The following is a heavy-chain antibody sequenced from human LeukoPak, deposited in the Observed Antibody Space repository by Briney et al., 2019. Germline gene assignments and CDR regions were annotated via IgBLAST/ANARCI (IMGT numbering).Heavy chain of an antibody. CDR2: ISYSGST. CDR1: GGSISNYY. CDR3: ARGLTGTTSIFQH. Sequence: KPSETLSLTCTVSGGSISNYYWSWIRQPPGKGLEWIGYISYSGSTKYNPSLNSRVTISVDTSKNQFSLKVNSLTAADTAVYYCARGLTGTTSIFQHWGQGTLVTVSS. D-gene: IGHD1-7*01. V-gene: IGHV4-59*01. J-gene: IGHJ1*01.